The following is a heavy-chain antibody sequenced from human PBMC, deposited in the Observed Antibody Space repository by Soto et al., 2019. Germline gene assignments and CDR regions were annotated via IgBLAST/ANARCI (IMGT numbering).Heavy chain of an antibody. CDR3: ARARSTAAGLFDY. V-gene: IGHV3-23*01. Sequence: PGGSLRLSCAASGFTFSGYAMSWVRQAPGKGLEWVSVIHGGGNSAYYADSVKGRFTISRDNSKNTLYLQMNSLRAEDTAVYYCARARSTAAGLFDYWGLGTLVTVSS. CDR2: IHGGGNSA. D-gene: IGHD6-13*01. CDR1: GFTFSGYA. J-gene: IGHJ4*02.